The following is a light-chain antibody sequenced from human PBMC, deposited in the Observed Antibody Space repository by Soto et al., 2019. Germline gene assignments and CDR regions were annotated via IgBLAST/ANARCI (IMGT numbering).Light chain of an antibody. Sequence: QSVLTQPASVSGSPGQSITISCTGTSSDIGDYNYVSWYQQHPGKAPKLMIYDVSNRPSGVSNRFSGSKSGNTASLTISGLQAEDEADYYCSSYTSSSTLAGFGTGTKVTVL. J-gene: IGLJ1*01. CDR1: SSDIGDYNY. V-gene: IGLV2-14*01. CDR3: SSYTSSSTLAG. CDR2: DVS.